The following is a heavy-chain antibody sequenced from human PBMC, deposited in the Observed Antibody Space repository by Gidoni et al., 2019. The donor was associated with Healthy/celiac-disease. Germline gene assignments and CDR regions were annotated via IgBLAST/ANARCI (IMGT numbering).Heavy chain of an antibody. CDR3: ARDHLYYYYGMDV. CDR1: CYTFTGYY. V-gene: IGHV1-2*06. CDR2: INPNSGGT. Sequence: QVQLVQSGAEVKKPGASVKVSFKASCYTFTGYYMHWLRQAPGQGLEWMGRINPNSGGTNYAKKFQGRVTMTRDTSISTAYMELSRLRSDDTAVYYCARDHLYYYYGMDVWGQGTTVTVSS. J-gene: IGHJ6*02.